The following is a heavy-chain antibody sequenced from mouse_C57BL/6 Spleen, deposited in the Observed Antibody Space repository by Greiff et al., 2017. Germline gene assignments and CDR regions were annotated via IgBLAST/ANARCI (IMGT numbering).Heavy chain of an antibody. V-gene: IGHV1-80*01. D-gene: IGHD1-1*01. CDR2: IYPGDGDT. Sequence: VHLVESGAELVKPGASVKISCKASGYAFSSYWMNWVKQRPGQGLEWIGQIYPGDGDTNYNGKFKGKATLTADKSSSTAYMQLSSLTSEDSAVYFCARGGTVTFDYWGQGTTLTVSS. CDR1: GYAFSSYW. J-gene: IGHJ2*01. CDR3: ARGGTVTFDY.